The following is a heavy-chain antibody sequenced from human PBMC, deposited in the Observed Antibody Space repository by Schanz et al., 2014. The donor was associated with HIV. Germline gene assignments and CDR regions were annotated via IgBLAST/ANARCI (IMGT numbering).Heavy chain of an antibody. D-gene: IGHD3-22*01. CDR3: AKDRNYYDSRFLGKGNYYYYYGMDV. J-gene: IGHJ6*02. V-gene: IGHV3-23*01. CDR1: GFTFSSYA. CDR2: ISGSDGDT. Sequence: EVQLLESGGGLEQPGGSLRLSCAASGFTFSSYAMTWVRQAPGKGLDWVSTISGSDGDTYYADSVKGRLTISRDNSKNTLYLQMKSLRAEDTAVYYCAKDRNYYDSRFLGKGNYYYYYGMDVWGQGTAVTVSS.